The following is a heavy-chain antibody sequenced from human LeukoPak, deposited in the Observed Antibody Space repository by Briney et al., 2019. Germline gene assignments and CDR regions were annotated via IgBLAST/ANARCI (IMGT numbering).Heavy chain of an antibody. CDR2: IIPIFGTA. CDR3: ARGGYGGYDSWSCSGGSCYSADY. CDR1: GGTFSSYA. Sequence: SVKVSCKASGGTFSSYAISWVRQAPGQGLEWMGGIIPIFGTANYAQKFQGRVTITADESTSTAYMELSSLRSEDTAVYYCARGGYGGYDSWSCSGGSCYSADYWGQGTLVTVSS. D-gene: IGHD2-15*01. J-gene: IGHJ4*02. V-gene: IGHV1-69*01.